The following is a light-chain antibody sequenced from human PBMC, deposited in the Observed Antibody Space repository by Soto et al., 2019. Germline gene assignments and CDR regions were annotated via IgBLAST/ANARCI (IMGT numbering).Light chain of an antibody. CDR2: EVT. CDR1: SSDVGRYNY. J-gene: IGLJ3*02. Sequence: QSALTQPASVSGSPGQSITISCTGTSSDVGRYNYVSWYQQLPGKAPKLMIYEVTDRPSGVSNRFSGSKSGNTSSLTFSGLQAEDDAAYFCSSYTSSSTWVFGGGTQLTVL. V-gene: IGLV2-14*01. CDR3: SSYTSSSTWV.